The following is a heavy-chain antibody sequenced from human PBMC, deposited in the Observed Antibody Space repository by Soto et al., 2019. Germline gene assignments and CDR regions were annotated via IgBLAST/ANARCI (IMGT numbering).Heavy chain of an antibody. Sequence: GGSLRLSCAASGFTFSSYGMHWVRQAPGKGLEWVAVISYDGSNKYYADSVKGRFTISRDNSKNTLYLQMNSLRAEDTAVYYCAKDWDSGKYYYYYYMDVWGKGTTVTVSS. CDR1: GFTFSSYG. J-gene: IGHJ6*03. D-gene: IGHD5-12*01. CDR3: AKDWDSGKYYYYYYMDV. V-gene: IGHV3-30*18. CDR2: ISYDGSNK.